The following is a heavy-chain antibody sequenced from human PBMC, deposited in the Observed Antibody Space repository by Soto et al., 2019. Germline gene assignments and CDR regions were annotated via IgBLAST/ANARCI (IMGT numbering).Heavy chain of an antibody. J-gene: IGHJ4*02. CDR1: GDTFNFYS. Sequence: QVQLVQSGAEVKRPGSSVKVSCKASGDTFNFYSINWVRQAPGLGLEWMGRVNPIVSMSNYAQRFQGRVTMTADKSTSTDYMALRGLRSEDTAIYYCAASYGSGYRAFDYWGQGALVTVSS. D-gene: IGHD3-10*01. V-gene: IGHV1-69*04. CDR2: VNPIVSMS. CDR3: AASYGSGYRAFDY.